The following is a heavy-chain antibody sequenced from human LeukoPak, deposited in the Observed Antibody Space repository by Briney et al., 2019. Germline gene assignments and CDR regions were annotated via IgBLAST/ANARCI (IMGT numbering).Heavy chain of an antibody. D-gene: IGHD1-26*01. Sequence: PGGSLRLSCAASGFTFSSYGMHWVRQAPGKGLEWVAVISYDGSNKYYADSVKGRFTISRDNSKNTLYLQMNSLRAEDTAVYYCAALVGATLNDAFDIWGQGTMVTVSS. CDR3: AALVGATLNDAFDI. V-gene: IGHV3-30*19. J-gene: IGHJ3*02. CDR2: ISYDGSNK. CDR1: GFTFSSYG.